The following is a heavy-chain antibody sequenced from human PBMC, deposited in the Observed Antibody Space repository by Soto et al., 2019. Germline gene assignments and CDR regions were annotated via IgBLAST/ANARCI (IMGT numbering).Heavy chain of an antibody. CDR3: ARDRPPYVPYGMDV. V-gene: IGHV3-53*01. CDR1: GFSAIANY. Sequence: EEHLVESGGGLIQPGGSLRLSCAASGFSAIANYMTWVRQAPGKGLEWVSVIYGGGRTYYPDSVRGRFTISRDDSNNMLYLEMNNLRADDTAVYYCARDRPPYVPYGMDVWGQGTTVIVSS. D-gene: IGHD3-16*01. CDR2: IYGGGRT. J-gene: IGHJ6*02.